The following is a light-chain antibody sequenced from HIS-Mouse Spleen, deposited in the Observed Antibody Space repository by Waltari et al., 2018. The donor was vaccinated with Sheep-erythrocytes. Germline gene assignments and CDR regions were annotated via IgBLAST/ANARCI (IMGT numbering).Light chain of an antibody. CDR2: DVS. CDR3: CSYAGSYNHV. J-gene: IGLJ1*01. Sequence: QSALTQPRSVSGSPGQSVTLSCPVPSSALGAYTYVSWYQQHPGKAPKLMIYDVSKRPSGVPDRFSGSKSGNTASLTISGLQAEDEADYYCCSYAGSYNHVFATGTKVTVL. V-gene: IGLV2-11*01. CDR1: SSALGAYTY.